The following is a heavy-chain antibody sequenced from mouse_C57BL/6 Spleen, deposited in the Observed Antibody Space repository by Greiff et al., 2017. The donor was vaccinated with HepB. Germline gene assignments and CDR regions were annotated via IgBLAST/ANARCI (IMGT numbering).Heavy chain of an antibody. CDR2: IYPGSGST. D-gene: IGHD1-1*01. V-gene: IGHV1-55*01. Sequence: QVQLQQPGAELVKPGASVKMSCKASGYTFTSYWITWVKQRPGQGLEWIGAIYPGSGSTNYNEKFKSKATLTVDTSSSTAYMQLSSLTSEDSAVYYCARTGSSGGYFDVWGTGTTVTVSS. CDR3: ARTGSSGGYFDV. J-gene: IGHJ1*03. CDR1: GYTFTSYW.